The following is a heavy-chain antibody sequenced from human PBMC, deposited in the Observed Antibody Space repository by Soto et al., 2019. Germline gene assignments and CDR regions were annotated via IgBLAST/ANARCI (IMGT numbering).Heavy chain of an antibody. D-gene: IGHD3-10*01. CDR2: TGTTGDT. CDR1: GFTFRDYD. V-gene: IGHV3-13*04. Sequence: EVQLVESGGGLVQPGGSLRLSWEASGFTFRDYDMHWVRQATGKGLEGVSATGTTGDTYYTDSVKGRFTISREDAKNSLYLQMNSLRDGDTAVYYCARDATFGSGSGPDWYFDVWGRGTLVTVSS. CDR3: ARDATFGSGSGPDWYFDV. J-gene: IGHJ2*01.